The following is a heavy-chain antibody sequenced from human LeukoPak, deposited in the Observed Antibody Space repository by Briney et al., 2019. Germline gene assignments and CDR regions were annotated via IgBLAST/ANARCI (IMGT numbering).Heavy chain of an antibody. J-gene: IGHJ4*02. V-gene: IGHV4-59*08. CDR3: ARHDWQQQSPGW. CDR1: GGSISSYY. Sequence: SETLSLTCTVSGGSISSYYWSWIRQPPGKGLEWIGYIYYSGSTNYNPSLKSRVTISADTSKNQFSLKLSSVTAADTAVYYCARHDWQQQSPGWWGQGTLVTVSS. D-gene: IGHD6-13*01. CDR2: IYYSGST.